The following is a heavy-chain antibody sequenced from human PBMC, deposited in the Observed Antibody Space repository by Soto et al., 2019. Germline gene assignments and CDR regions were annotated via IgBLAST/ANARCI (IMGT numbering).Heavy chain of an antibody. CDR1: GFTFSSYA. V-gene: IGHV3-23*01. D-gene: IGHD1-20*01. CDR3: AKDRDNWNEAPLDY. CDR2: ISGSGGST. Sequence: PGGSLRLSCAASGFTFSSYAMSWVRQAPGKGLEWVSAISGSGGSTYYADSVKGRFTISRDNSKNTLYLQMNSLRAEDTAVYYCAKDRDNWNEAPLDYWGQGTLVTVPQ. J-gene: IGHJ4*02.